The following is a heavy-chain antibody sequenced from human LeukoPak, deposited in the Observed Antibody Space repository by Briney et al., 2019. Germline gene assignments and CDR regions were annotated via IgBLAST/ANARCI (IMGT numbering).Heavy chain of an antibody. D-gene: IGHD2-2*01. V-gene: IGHV4-34*01. CDR2: INHSGST. Sequence: SETLSLTCAVYGGSFSGYYWSWIRQPPGKGLEWIGEINHSGSTNYNPSLKSRVTMSVDTSKNQFSLKLSSVTAADTAVYYCARERLVVVVPAANLNWFDPWGQGTLVTVSS. CDR3: ARERLVVVVPAANLNWFDP. CDR1: GGSFSGYY. J-gene: IGHJ5*02.